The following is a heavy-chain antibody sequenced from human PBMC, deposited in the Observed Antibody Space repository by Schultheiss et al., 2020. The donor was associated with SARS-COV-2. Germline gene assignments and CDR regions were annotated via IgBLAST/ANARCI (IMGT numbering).Heavy chain of an antibody. Sequence: ASVKVSCKASGYTFTSYGITWVRQAPGQGLEWMGWISVYNGNTNYARKLQGRVTMTTDTSTSTGYMEVRSLRSDDTAVYYCARGRGYCTGGVCYTDWFDPWGQGTLVTVSS. CDR2: ISVYNGNT. D-gene: IGHD2-8*02. CDR3: ARGRGYCTGGVCYTDWFDP. J-gene: IGHJ5*02. V-gene: IGHV1-18*01. CDR1: GYTFTSYG.